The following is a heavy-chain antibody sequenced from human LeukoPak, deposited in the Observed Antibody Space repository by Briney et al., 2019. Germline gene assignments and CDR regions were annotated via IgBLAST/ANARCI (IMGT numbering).Heavy chain of an antibody. V-gene: IGHV3-48*03. J-gene: IGHJ4*02. Sequence: WGSPRLSCVASGFTFSSYEMNWVRQAPGKGLEWLSYIGSSDSTTHYADSVKGRFTISRDNAKNSLYLQMNSLRAEDTAVYYCAKDAGSGSYYIDYYFDYWGQGTLVTVSS. D-gene: IGHD3-10*01. CDR2: IGSSDSTT. CDR3: AKDAGSGSYYIDYYFDY. CDR1: GFTFSSYE.